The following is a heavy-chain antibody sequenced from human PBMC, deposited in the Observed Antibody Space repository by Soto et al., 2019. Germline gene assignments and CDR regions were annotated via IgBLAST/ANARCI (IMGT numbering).Heavy chain of an antibody. Sequence: GGSLRLSCSASGFTFSGYSMLWARQAPGKGLEYVSAISYNGEATHYADSVKGRFTVSRDNSKNTLYLQMSSLKPEDTAVYYCVKERGASIVNFDYWGRGTLVTVS. CDR2: ISYNGEAT. J-gene: IGHJ4*02. CDR1: GFTFSGYS. V-gene: IGHV3-64D*06. D-gene: IGHD3-10*01. CDR3: VKERGASIVNFDY.